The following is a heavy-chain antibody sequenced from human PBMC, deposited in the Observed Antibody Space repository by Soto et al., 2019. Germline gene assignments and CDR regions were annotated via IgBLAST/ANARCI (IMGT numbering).Heavy chain of an antibody. Sequence: QVQLQQWGAGLSKPSETLSLTCAVYGGSFSGYQWSWIRQTPGKRLEGIGEINDSGNINYNPSLTSRGTTLLATPKKEISLQLRSVTAAGAAVYSRAGARILLCVELSPRGGYYYCMDGWGKGPTVTVSS. CDR1: GGSFSGYQ. CDR2: INDSGNI. J-gene: IGHJ6*03. D-gene: IGHD3-10*01. V-gene: IGHV4-34*01. CDR3: AGARILLCVELSPRGGYYYCMDG.